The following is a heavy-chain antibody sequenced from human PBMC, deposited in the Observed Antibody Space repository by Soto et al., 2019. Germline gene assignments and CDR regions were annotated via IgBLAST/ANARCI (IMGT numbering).Heavy chain of an antibody. CDR3: ARVARVRKMLYPSDY. D-gene: IGHD2-8*01. CDR1: GYTFTSYD. V-gene: IGHV1-18*01. CDR2: ISAYNGNT. J-gene: IGHJ4*02. Sequence: ASVKVSCKASGYTFTSYDINWVRQATGQGLEWMGWISAYNGNTNYAQKLQGRVTMTTDTSTSTAYMELRSLRSDDTAVYYCARVARVRKMLYPSDYWGQGTLVTVSS.